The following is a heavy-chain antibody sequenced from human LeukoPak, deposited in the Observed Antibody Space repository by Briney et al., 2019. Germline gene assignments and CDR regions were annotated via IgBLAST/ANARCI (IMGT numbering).Heavy chain of an antibody. J-gene: IGHJ5*02. CDR2: INWNGGST. Sequence: GGSLRLSCAASGFPFDDYGMTWVRQAPGKGLEWVSGINWNGGSTGYADSVKGRFTISRDNAKNSLYLQMNSLRAEDTAVYYCARRGAMVRGVILGKYNWFDPWGQGTLVTVSS. CDR1: GFPFDDYG. V-gene: IGHV3-20*04. CDR3: ARRGAMVRGVILGKYNWFDP. D-gene: IGHD3-10*01.